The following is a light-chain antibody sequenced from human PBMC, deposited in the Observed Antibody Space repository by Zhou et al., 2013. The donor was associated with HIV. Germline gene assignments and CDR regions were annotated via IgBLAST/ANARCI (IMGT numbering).Light chain of an antibody. J-gene: IGKJ4*01. V-gene: IGKV1-39*01. Sequence: DIQMTQSPSSLSASVGDRVTITCRASQNIASYLNWYRQRPGKAPELLIFRASSLQRGVPSRFSGSGFGTDFTLTITSLQPEDVATYSCQQSYTTFTFGGGTKVEIK. CDR2: RAS. CDR3: QQSYTTFT. CDR1: QNIASY.